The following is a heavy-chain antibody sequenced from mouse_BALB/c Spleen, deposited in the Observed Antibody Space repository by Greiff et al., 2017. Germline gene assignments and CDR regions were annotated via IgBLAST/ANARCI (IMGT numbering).Heavy chain of an antibody. CDR1: GFNIKDTY. J-gene: IGHJ4*01. D-gene: IGHD2-1*01. Sequence: EVQLHQSGAELVKPGASVKLSCTASGFNIKDTYMHWVKQRPEQGLEWIGRIDPANGNTKYDPKFQGKATITADTSSNTAYLQLSSLTSEDTAVYYCAYYGNYYAMDYWGQGTSVTVSS. CDR3: AYYGNYYAMDY. CDR2: IDPANGNT. V-gene: IGHV14-3*02.